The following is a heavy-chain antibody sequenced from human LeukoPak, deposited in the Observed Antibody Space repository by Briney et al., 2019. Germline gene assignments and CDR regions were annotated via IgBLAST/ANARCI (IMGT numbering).Heavy chain of an antibody. CDR1: GGSISSSSYY. Sequence: SETLSLTCTVSGGSISSSSYYWGWIRQPPGKGLEWIGSIYYSGSTYYNPSLKSRVTISVDTSKNQFSLKLSSVTAADTAVYYCARQGIAAPFDYWGQGTLVTVSS. CDR3: ARQGIAAPFDY. CDR2: IYYSGST. J-gene: IGHJ4*02. V-gene: IGHV4-39*01. D-gene: IGHD6-13*01.